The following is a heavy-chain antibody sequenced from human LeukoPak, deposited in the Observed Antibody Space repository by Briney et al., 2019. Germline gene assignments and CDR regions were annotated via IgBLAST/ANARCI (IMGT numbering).Heavy chain of an antibody. CDR2: IDWDDDK. Sequence: SGPTLVNPTQPLTLTCTFSGFSLSTSGMCVSWIRQPPGKALEWLALIDWDDDKYYRTSLKTRLTISKDTSKNQVVLTMTNMDPVDTATYYCARTNSITGTNPFDYWGQGTLVTVSS. CDR3: ARTNSITGTNPFDY. J-gene: IGHJ4*02. V-gene: IGHV2-70*01. CDR1: GFSLSTSGMC. D-gene: IGHD1-7*01.